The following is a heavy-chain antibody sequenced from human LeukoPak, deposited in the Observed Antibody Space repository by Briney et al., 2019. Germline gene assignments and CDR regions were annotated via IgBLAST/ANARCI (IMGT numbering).Heavy chain of an antibody. CDR3: ARGDPGAY. CDR2: IYSGGKT. D-gene: IGHD2-21*02. CDR1: GVTFRSYG. V-gene: IGHV3-NL1*01. Sequence: GGSLRLSCAASGVTFRSYGMHWVRHAPGKGLEWVSVIYSGGKTFYADSVKGRFTISRDNSKNTLYLQMNSLRAEDTAVYYCARGDPGAYWGQGTLVTVSS. J-gene: IGHJ4*02.